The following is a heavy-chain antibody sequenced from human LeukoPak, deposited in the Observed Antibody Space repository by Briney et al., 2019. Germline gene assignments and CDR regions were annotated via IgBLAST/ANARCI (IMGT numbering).Heavy chain of an antibody. CDR3: AKDSGYEDYYYYYMDV. Sequence: GGSLRLSCAASGFTVSGYGMHWVRQAPGKGLEWGAFIRYDGSNKYYADSVKGRFTISRDNSKNTLYLQMNSLRAEDTAVYYCAKDSGYEDYYYYYMDVWGKGTTVTVSS. CDR2: IRYDGSNK. D-gene: IGHD5-18*01. V-gene: IGHV3-30*02. CDR1: GFTVSGYG. J-gene: IGHJ6*03.